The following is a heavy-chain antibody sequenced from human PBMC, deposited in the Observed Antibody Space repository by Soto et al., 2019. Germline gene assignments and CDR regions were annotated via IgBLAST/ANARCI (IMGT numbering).Heavy chain of an antibody. V-gene: IGHV4-39*01. Sequence: SETLSLTCTVSGGSISSSSYYWGWIRQPPGKGLEWIGSIYYSGSTYYNPSLKSRVTISVDTSKNQFSLKLSSVTAADTAVYYCARPRAGSRDYYYYGMDVWGQGTTVTVSS. CDR3: ARPRAGSRDYYYYGMDV. J-gene: IGHJ6*02. CDR2: IYYSGST. D-gene: IGHD6-19*01. CDR1: GGSISSSSYY.